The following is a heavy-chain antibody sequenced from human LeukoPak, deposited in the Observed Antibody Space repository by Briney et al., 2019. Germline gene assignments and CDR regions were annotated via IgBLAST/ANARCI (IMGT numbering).Heavy chain of an antibody. CDR3: ARGGVSMDFDY. V-gene: IGHV3-21*01. Sequence: GGSLRLSCAASGFTFSSYSMNWVRQAPGKGLEWVSSISGSSSYIYYADSVKGRFTISRDNAKNSLYLQMNSLRAEDTAVYYCARGGVSMDFDYWGQGTLVTVSS. D-gene: IGHD3-16*01. J-gene: IGHJ4*02. CDR2: ISGSSSYI. CDR1: GFTFSSYS.